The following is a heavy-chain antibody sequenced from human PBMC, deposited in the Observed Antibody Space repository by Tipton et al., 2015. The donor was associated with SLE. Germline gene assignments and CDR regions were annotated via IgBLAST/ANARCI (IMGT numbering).Heavy chain of an antibody. CDR3: ARAQRLPGYSSGWFGAFDI. D-gene: IGHD6-19*01. V-gene: IGHV4-59*11. CDR2: IYYSGST. Sequence: TLSLTCTVSGDSINNHFWSWIRQPPGKGLEWIGSIYYSGSTNYKPSLKSRVTISIDASKNQFSLRLTSVTAADTALYFCARAQRLPGYSSGWFGAFDIWGQGTMVTVSS. J-gene: IGHJ3*02. CDR1: GDSINNHF.